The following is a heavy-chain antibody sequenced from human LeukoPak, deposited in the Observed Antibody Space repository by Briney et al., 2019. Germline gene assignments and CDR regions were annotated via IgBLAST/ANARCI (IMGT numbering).Heavy chain of an antibody. CDR3: AKDLAYDSTDYHVVFDC. D-gene: IGHD3-22*01. CDR1: GFTFSTYA. V-gene: IGHV3-23*01. CDR2: ISGSGDRT. J-gene: IGHJ4*02. Sequence: GGSLRLSCAASGFTFSTYAMSWVRQAPGKGLEWVSAISGSGDRTYHADSVKGRFTTSRDNSKNTLHLQMNSLRAEDTAIYYCAKDLAYDSTDYHVVFDCWGQGTLVTVSS.